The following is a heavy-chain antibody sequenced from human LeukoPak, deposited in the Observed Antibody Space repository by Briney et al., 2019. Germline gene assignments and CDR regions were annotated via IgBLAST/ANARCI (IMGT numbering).Heavy chain of an antibody. D-gene: IGHD2-15*01. Sequence: SETLSLTCTVSGYSISSGYYWGWIRQPPGKGLEWIGEMNHSGNTKYNPSLKSRVTISVDTSKNQFSLKLSSVTAADTAVYYCARKVAASLPFRYWGLGTLVTVSS. CDR1: GYSISSGYY. CDR3: ARKVAASLPFRY. V-gene: IGHV4-38-2*02. CDR2: MNHSGNT. J-gene: IGHJ4*02.